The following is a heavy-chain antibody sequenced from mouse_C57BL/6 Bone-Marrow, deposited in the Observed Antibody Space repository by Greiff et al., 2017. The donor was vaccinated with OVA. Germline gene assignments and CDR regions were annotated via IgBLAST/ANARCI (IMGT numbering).Heavy chain of an antibody. V-gene: IGHV1-26*01. CDR1: GSTFTDYS. Sequence: EVQLPQSGPELVKPGASVQLSCKASGSTFTDYSMNWVQQSHGKSLEWIGDLNPNHGGTSSNQKFKGKATLTVDKSSSPAYMELRSLTSEDSAVYYCARYYGSSYEAMDYWGQGTAVTVSS. D-gene: IGHD1-1*01. J-gene: IGHJ4*01. CDR2: LNPNHGGT. CDR3: ARYYGSSYEAMDY.